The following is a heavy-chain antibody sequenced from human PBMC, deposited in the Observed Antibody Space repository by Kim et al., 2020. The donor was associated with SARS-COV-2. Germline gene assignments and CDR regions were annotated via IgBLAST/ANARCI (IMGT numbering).Heavy chain of an antibody. D-gene: IGHD6-19*01. CDR2: VSGSGGST. V-gene: IGHV3-23*01. Sequence: GGSLRLSCAASGFTFSSYAMSWVRLAPGKGLEWVSAVSGSGGSTYYADSVKGRFTISRDNSKNTLYLQMNSLRAEDTAVYYCAKDRGSGWYGWFDPWGQGTLVTVSS. CDR1: GFTFSSYA. CDR3: AKDRGSGWYGWFDP. J-gene: IGHJ5*02.